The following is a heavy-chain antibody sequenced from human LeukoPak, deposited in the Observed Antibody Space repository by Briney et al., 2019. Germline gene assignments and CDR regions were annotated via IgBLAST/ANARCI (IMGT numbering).Heavy chain of an antibody. V-gene: IGHV1-18*01. CDR2: ISAYNGNT. CDR3: ARVERLVVPAAMIWDNYYYGMDV. CDR1: GYTFTSYG. Sequence: ASVKVSCKASGYTFTSYGISWVRQAPGQGLEWMGWISAYNGNTNYAQKLQGRVTMTTDTSMSTAYMELRSLRSDDTAVYYCARVERLVVPAAMIWDNYYYGMDVWGQGTTVTVSS. D-gene: IGHD2-2*01. J-gene: IGHJ6*02.